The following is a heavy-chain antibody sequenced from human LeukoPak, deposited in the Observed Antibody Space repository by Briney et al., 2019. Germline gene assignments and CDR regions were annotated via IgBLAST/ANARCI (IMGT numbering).Heavy chain of an antibody. Sequence: GGSLRLSCAASGFTFSSYAMSWVRQAPGKGLEWVSAISGSGGSTYYADSVKGRFTISRDNSKNTLYLQMNSLRAEDTAVYYCAKAMMDYGDPDDAFDIWGQGTMVTVSS. D-gene: IGHD4-17*01. CDR2: ISGSGGST. V-gene: IGHV3-23*01. CDR1: GFTFSSYA. CDR3: AKAMMDYGDPDDAFDI. J-gene: IGHJ3*02.